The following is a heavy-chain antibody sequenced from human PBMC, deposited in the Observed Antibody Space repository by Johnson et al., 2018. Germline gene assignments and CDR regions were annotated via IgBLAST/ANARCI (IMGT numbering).Heavy chain of an antibody. Sequence: VQLVESGGGLVKPGGSLRLSCAASGFTFSSYSMNWVRQAPGKGLEWVSSISSSSTYIYYTDSVKGRFAISRDNAQNSLYLQMNSLRAEDTAVYYSARVEGNYYESSGYPFDAFDIWGQGTTVTVSS. CDR1: GFTFSSYS. D-gene: IGHD3-22*01. V-gene: IGHV3-21*01. J-gene: IGHJ3*02. CDR3: ARVEGNYYESSGYPFDAFDI. CDR2: ISSSSTYI.